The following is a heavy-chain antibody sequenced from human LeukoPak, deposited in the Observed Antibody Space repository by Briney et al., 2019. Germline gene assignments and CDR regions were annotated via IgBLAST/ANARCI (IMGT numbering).Heavy chain of an antibody. CDR3: AKDLAIAAAGPGDY. D-gene: IGHD6-13*01. CDR2: ISYDGSNK. Sequence: GGSLRLSCAASGFTFSSYGMHWVRQAPGKGLEWVAVISYDGSNKYYADSVKGRFTISRDNSKNTLYLQMNSLRAEDTAVYYCAKDLAIAAAGPGDYWGQGTLVTVSS. J-gene: IGHJ4*02. V-gene: IGHV3-30*18. CDR1: GFTFSSYG.